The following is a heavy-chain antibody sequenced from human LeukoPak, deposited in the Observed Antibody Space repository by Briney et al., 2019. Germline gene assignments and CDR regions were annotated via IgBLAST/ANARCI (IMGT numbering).Heavy chain of an antibody. CDR3: AKPGDSSGWYYFDY. D-gene: IGHD6-19*01. CDR1: GFTFNSYA. CDR2: ISGSGGST. V-gene: IGHV3-23*01. J-gene: IGHJ4*02. Sequence: GGSLRLSCAASGFTFNSYAMSWVRQAPGKGLEWVSAISGSGGSTYYADSVKGRFTISRDNSKNTLYLQMNSLRAEDTAVYYCAKPGDSSGWYYFDYWGQGTLVTVSS.